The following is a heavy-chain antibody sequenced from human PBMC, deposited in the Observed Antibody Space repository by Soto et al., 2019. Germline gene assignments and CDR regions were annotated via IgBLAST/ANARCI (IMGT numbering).Heavy chain of an antibody. D-gene: IGHD2-2*01. CDR1: GFTFSSYA. Sequence: GGSLRLSCAASGFTFSSYAMAWVRQAPGKGLEWVSSVSASGGTTNYADSVKGRFTISRDNDNNTLFLQMNSLRAEDTAVYYCAGEDSIIIPAVSDFWGQGTLVTVSS. V-gene: IGHV3-23*01. J-gene: IGHJ4*02. CDR3: AGEDSIIIPAVSDF. CDR2: VSASGGTT.